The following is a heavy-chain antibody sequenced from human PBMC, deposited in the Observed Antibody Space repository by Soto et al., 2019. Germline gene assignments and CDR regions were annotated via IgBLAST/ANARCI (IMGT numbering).Heavy chain of an antibody. D-gene: IGHD2-15*01. J-gene: IGHJ5*02. V-gene: IGHV1-18*01. CDR3: ARVFEGGIVVVVATPNTNWFDP. CDR1: GYTFTSYG. Sequence: GASVKVSCKASGYTFTSYGISWVRQAPGQGLEWMGWISAYNGNTNYAQKLQGRVTMTTDTSTSTAYMELRSLRSDDTAVYYCARVFEGGIVVVVATPNTNWFDPWGQGTLVTVSS. CDR2: ISAYNGNT.